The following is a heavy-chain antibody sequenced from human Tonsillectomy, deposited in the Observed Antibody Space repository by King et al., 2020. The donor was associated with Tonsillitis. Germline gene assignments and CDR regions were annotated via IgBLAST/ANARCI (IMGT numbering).Heavy chain of an antibody. J-gene: IGHJ4*02. CDR3: ARFHGWLQPIDY. CDR2: IYYSGST. CDR1: GGSISSYY. Sequence: VQLQESGPGLVKPSETLSLTCTVSGGSISSYYWSWIRQPPGKGLEWIGYIYYSGSTNYNPSLKSRVTISVDTSKNQFSLKLSSVTAADTAVYYCARFHGWLQPIDYWGQGTLVTVSS. D-gene: IGHD5-24*01. V-gene: IGHV4-59*08.